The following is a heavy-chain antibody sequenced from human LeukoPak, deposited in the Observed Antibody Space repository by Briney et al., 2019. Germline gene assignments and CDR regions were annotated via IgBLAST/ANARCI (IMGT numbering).Heavy chain of an antibody. CDR3: ARGRGYSYGSVIDY. Sequence: ASVKVSCKASGYTFTSYAMHWVRQAPGQRLEWMEWINAGNGNTKYSQEFQGRVTITRDTSASTAYMELSSLRSEDMAVYYCARGRGYSYGSVIDYWGQGTLVTVSS. V-gene: IGHV1-3*03. D-gene: IGHD5-18*01. CDR1: GYTFTSYA. J-gene: IGHJ4*02. CDR2: INAGNGNT.